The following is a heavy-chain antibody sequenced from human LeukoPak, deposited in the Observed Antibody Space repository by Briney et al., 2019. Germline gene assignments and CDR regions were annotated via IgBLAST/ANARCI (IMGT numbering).Heavy chain of an antibody. D-gene: IGHD3-10*01. CDR2: IYPGDSDT. J-gene: IGHJ5*02. CDR1: GYTFTTYW. CDR3: ARHGEFGELNWFDP. V-gene: IGHV5-51*01. Sequence: GESLKISCKGSGYTFTTYWIGWVRQMPGKGLEWMGIIYPGDSDTRYSPSFQGQVTISVDESINTAYLQWSSLKASDTAIYYCARHGEFGELNWFDPWDQGTLVTVSS.